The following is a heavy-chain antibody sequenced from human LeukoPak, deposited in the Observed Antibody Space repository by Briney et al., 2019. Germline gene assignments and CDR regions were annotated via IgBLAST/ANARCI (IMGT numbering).Heavy chain of an antibody. CDR3: ARDWGGLYDILTGYYGNYFDY. V-gene: IGHV3-30*02. Sequence: GGSLRLSCAASGFTFSNYDIHWVRQAPGKGLEWVAFIRFDGRNKDYVDSVKGRFTISRDNSENTLYLQMNGLRAEDTAVYYCARDWGGLYDILTGYYGNYFDYWGQGTLVTVSS. CDR2: IRFDGRNK. CDR1: GFTFSNYD. J-gene: IGHJ4*02. D-gene: IGHD3-9*01.